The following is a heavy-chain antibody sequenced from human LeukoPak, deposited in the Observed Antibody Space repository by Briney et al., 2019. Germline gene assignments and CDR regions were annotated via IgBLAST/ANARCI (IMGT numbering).Heavy chain of an antibody. J-gene: IGHJ4*02. Sequence: GGSLRLSCAASGFTVSSNYMSWVRQAPGKGLEWVSVIYSGGSTYYADSVKGRFTISRDNSKNTLYLQMNSLRAEDTAVYYCARDPRSYGAINFDYWGQGTLVTVSS. V-gene: IGHV3-53*01. CDR2: IYSGGST. D-gene: IGHD4-17*01. CDR3: ARDPRSYGAINFDY. CDR1: GFTVSSNY.